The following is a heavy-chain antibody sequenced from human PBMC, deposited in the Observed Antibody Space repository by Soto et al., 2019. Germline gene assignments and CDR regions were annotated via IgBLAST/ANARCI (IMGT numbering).Heavy chain of an antibody. V-gene: IGHV1-2*04. J-gene: IGHJ5*02. CDR3: ARDYTPNLGYCSGGSCPRGWFDP. D-gene: IGHD2-15*01. CDR1: GYAFTGYY. Sequence: GGPVKVSCKASGYAFTGYYMHWVRQAPGQGLEWMGWINPNSGGTNYAQKFQGWVTMTRDTSISTAYMELSRLRSDDTAVYYCARDYTPNLGYCSGGSCPRGWFDPWGQGTLVTVSS. CDR2: INPNSGGT.